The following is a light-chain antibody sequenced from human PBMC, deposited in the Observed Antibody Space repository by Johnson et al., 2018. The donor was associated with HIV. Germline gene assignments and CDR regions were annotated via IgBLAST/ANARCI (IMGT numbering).Light chain of an antibody. J-gene: IGLJ1*01. CDR3: GTWDSSLSAYV. CDR1: SSNLGNNY. Sequence: QSVLTQPPSVSAAPGQKVTISCSGSSSNLGNNYVSWYQHLPGTAPKLLIYDNNKRPSEIPDRFSGSKSGTSATLGITGLQTEDEAEYYCGTWDSSLSAYVFGTGTKVTVL. CDR2: DNN. V-gene: IGLV1-51*01.